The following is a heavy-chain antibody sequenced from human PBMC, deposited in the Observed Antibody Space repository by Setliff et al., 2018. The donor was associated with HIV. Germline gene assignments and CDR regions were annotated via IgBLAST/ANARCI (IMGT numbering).Heavy chain of an antibody. CDR2: IYYSGGT. CDR3: ARAVGYYYGSGSHIDY. J-gene: IGHJ4*02. D-gene: IGHD3-10*01. V-gene: IGHV4-39*01. Sequence: SETLSLTCTVSGGSISRTSYYWGWIRQPPGKGLEWIGNIYYSGGTDYHPSLKSRVTISVDTSKNQFSLKLSSVTAADTAVYYCARAVGYYYGSGSHIDYWGQGTLVTVSS. CDR1: GGSISRTSYY.